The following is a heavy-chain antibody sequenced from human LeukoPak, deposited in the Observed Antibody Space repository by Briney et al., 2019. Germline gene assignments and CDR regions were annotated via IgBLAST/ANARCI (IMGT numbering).Heavy chain of an antibody. CDR2: ISYDGSNK. Sequence: GGSLRLSCAASGFTFSSYGMHWVRQAPGKGLEWVAVISYDGSNKYYADSVKGRFTISRDNSKNTLYLQMNSLRAEDTAVYYCAKSGERGVVPAAIGGFDYYYGMDVWGQGTTVTVSS. CDR3: AKSGERGVVPAAIGGFDYYYGMDV. V-gene: IGHV3-30*18. J-gene: IGHJ6*02. CDR1: GFTFSSYG. D-gene: IGHD2-2*02.